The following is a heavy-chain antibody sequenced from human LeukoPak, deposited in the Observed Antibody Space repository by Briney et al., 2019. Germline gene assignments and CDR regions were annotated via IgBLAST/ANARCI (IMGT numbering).Heavy chain of an antibody. J-gene: IGHJ4*02. Sequence: ASVTVSCTASGYTFTKYYIHWVRQAPGQGLKWMGVINPSGGSTSYAQKFQGRVTMTRDTSISTAYMELSRLRSDDTAVYYCARVGGPGYSSGWYGYWGQGTLVTVSS. V-gene: IGHV1-46*01. CDR1: GYTFTKYY. CDR2: INPSGGST. CDR3: ARVGGPGYSSGWYGY. D-gene: IGHD6-19*01.